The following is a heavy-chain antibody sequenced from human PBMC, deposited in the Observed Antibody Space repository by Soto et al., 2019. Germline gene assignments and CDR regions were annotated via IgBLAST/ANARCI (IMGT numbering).Heavy chain of an antibody. V-gene: IGHV4-4*08. CDR3: VRFWPPPYSDALTDYTDAFDY. J-gene: IGHJ4*02. CDR1: GEFNTNFY. CDR2: IYSSGST. Sequence: PSETLPHTCTVSGEFNTNFYWIWIRQSTGKGLEWMACIYSSGSTRYNPSLKSRIIMSVDTSKNQFSLRLSSVAAADTAVYYCVRFWPPPYSDALTDYTDAFDYWSQGTLVTVSS. D-gene: IGHD3-9*01.